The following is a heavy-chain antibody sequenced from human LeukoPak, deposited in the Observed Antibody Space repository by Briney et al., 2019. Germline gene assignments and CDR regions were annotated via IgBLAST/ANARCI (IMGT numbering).Heavy chain of an antibody. D-gene: IGHD3-22*01. CDR3: ARDSSGYGSFDY. CDR1: GFTFSSYW. J-gene: IGHJ4*02. V-gene: IGHV3-74*01. CDR2: INSDGSST. Sequence: GGSLRLSCAASGFTFSSYWMHWVRQGPGKGLVWVSRINSDGSSTDYADSVKGRFTISRDNSKNTLYLQMNSLRAEDTAVYYCARDSSGYGSFDYWGRGTLVTVSS.